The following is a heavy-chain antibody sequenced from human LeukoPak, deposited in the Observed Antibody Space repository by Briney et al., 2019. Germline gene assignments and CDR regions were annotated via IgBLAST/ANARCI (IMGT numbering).Heavy chain of an antibody. J-gene: IGHJ4*02. Sequence: GGSLRLSCAASGFTFSSYSMNWVRQAPGKGLEWVSSISSSSSYIYYADSVKGRFTISRDNAKNSLYLQMNSLRAEDTAVYYCAAYYDFWSGYSLSDYGGQGPLVTVSA. V-gene: IGHV3-21*01. CDR1: GFTFSSYS. D-gene: IGHD3-3*01. CDR3: AAYYDFWSGYSLSDY. CDR2: ISSSSSYI.